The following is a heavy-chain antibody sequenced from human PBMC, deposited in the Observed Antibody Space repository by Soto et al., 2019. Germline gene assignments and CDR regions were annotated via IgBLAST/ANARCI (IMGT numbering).Heavy chain of an antibody. D-gene: IGHD6-19*01. Sequence: SETLSLTCAVSGGSFSGYDWSWIRQPPGKGLEWIEELDHSGSPNYNPSLNSRVTMSIDTSKSQFSLKLNSVTAADTAVYFCARAYSSGWYWFDPWGQGTLVTVSS. CDR3: ARAYSSGWYWFDP. CDR1: GGSFSGYD. J-gene: IGHJ5*02. V-gene: IGHV4-34*01. CDR2: LDHSGSP.